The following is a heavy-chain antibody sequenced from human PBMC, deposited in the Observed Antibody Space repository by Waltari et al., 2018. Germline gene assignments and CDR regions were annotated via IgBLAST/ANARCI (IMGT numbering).Heavy chain of an antibody. D-gene: IGHD3-10*01. CDR3: TTVYYGSGNHYNAEV. Sequence: EVQLVESGGGLVNPGGSLRLSCAASELAFSNAWLSWVRQAPGKGLEWVARIKRKTDYETTDYAAPVRGRFTISRDDSKNTLYLQMNSLKSEDAAMYYCTTVYYGSGNHYNAEVWGQGTLVTVSS. J-gene: IGHJ4*02. V-gene: IGHV3-15*01. CDR1: ELAFSNAW. CDR2: IKRKTDYETT.